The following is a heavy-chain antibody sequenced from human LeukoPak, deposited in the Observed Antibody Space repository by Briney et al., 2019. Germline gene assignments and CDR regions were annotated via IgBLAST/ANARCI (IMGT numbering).Heavy chain of an antibody. Sequence: TGGSLRLSCAASGFIFDDYAMHWVRQAPGKGLEWVAFIRYDGSNKYYADSVKGRFTISRDNSKNTLYLQMNSLRAEDTAVYYCAKDYYDSSGSHSWGQGTLVTVSS. V-gene: IGHV3-30*02. CDR1: GFIFDDYA. D-gene: IGHD3-22*01. CDR3: AKDYYDSSGSHS. CDR2: IRYDGSNK. J-gene: IGHJ5*02.